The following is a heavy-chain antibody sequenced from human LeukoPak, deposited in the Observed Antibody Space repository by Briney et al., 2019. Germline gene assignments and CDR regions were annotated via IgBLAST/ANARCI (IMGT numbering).Heavy chain of an antibody. CDR1: GGSFSGYY. CDR3: ARLNTVAGMNY. CDR2: INHSGST. J-gene: IGHJ4*02. D-gene: IGHD6-19*01. Sequence: SETLSLTCAVCGGSFSGYYWRWIRQPPGRGEEWMGEINHSGSTNYNPSLKSRVTISVDTSKNQFSLQLSSVTAADTAVYYCARLNTVAGMNYWGQGTPVTVS. V-gene: IGHV4-34*01.